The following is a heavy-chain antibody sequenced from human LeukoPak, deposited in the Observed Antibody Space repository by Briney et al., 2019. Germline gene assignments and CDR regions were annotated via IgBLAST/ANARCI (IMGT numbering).Heavy chain of an antibody. CDR2: ISGSGGT. CDR1: GFTFSSYA. V-gene: IGHV3-23*01. D-gene: IGHD1-1*01. Sequence: GGSLRLSCAASGFTFSSYAVSWVRQAPGRGMEWVSAISGSGGTYYIASVKGRFIVSRDNSRNTLYLQLNSLRAEDTAIYYCAKEDFRDHTTGFDSWGQGTLVTVSS. J-gene: IGHJ5*01. CDR3: AKEDFRDHTTGFDS.